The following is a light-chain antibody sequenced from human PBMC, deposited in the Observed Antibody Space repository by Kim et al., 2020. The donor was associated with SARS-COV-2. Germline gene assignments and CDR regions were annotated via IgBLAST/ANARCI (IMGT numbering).Light chain of an antibody. J-gene: IGKJ4*01. CDR1: QDISIY. Sequence: SASVGDRVTITCQASQDISIYLSWYQQKPGKAPELLIYDGSNLETGVPSRFSGSGFGTDFTFTISSLHPEDFATYYCQQYDTLPLTFGAGTKVEI. V-gene: IGKV1-33*01. CDR3: QQYDTLPLT. CDR2: DGS.